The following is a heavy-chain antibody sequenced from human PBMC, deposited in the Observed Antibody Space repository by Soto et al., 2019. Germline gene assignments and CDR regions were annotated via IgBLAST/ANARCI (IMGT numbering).Heavy chain of an antibody. J-gene: IGHJ4*02. CDR1: GGSVNSLDW. V-gene: IGHV4-4*02. CDR3: AGEKDSCTSTRCRPHIDY. CDR2: IYHTGSS. Sequence: SETLSLTCAVSGGSVNSLDWWSWVRQPPGKGLEWIAEIYHTGSSRYNPSLKSRVSISVDRSRNQFSLELRSVTAADTAVYYCAGEKDSCTSTRCRPHIDYWVQGTLVTVSS. D-gene: IGHD2-2*01.